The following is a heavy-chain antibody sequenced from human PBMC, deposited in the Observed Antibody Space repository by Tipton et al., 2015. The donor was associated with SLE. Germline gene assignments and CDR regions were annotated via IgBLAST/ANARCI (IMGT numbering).Heavy chain of an antibody. CDR3: AKGGVVVTAISFDI. D-gene: IGHD2-21*02. V-gene: IGHV3-23*01. Sequence: SLRLSCAASGFTFSSYALNWVRQVPGKGLEWVSAVRGGGSNTFYSDSVKGRFQISRDNSRNTLFLQMISLRGEDTAIYYCAKGGVVVTAISFDIWGQGTLVTVSS. CDR2: VRGGGSNT. CDR1: GFTFSSYA. J-gene: IGHJ3*02.